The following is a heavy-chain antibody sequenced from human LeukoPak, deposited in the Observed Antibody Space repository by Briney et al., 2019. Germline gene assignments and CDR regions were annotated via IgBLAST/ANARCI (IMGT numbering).Heavy chain of an antibody. CDR1: GFTFSSYS. CDR3: ARVSLSRNGWDFDF. Sequence: PGGSLRLSCAASGFTFSSYSLSWVRQAPGKGLELVSAITSGTTYKFHADSVKGRFNISRDDAKNSLYLQMNSLRDEDSAVYYCARVSLSRNGWDFDFWGQGALVTVSS. J-gene: IGHJ4*02. D-gene: IGHD6-19*01. CDR2: ITSGTTYK. V-gene: IGHV3-21*06.